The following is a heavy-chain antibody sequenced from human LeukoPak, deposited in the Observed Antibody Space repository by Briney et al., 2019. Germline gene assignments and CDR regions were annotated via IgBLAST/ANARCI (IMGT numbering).Heavy chain of an antibody. V-gene: IGHV3-7*01. CDR3: VRDLRYAFDI. D-gene: IGHD3-16*01. Sequence: DSVKGRFTISTDNAKNSLYLQMNSLRVEDTAVYYCVRDLRYAFDIWGQGTTVTVSS. J-gene: IGHJ3*02.